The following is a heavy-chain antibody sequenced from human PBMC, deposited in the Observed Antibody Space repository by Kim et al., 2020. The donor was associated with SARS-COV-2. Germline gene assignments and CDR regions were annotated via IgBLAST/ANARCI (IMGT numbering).Heavy chain of an antibody. CDR2: ITGSGDNT. J-gene: IGHJ4*02. V-gene: IGHV3-23*01. Sequence: GGSLRLSCAASGFTFSDHAISWVRRAPGKGLELVSSITGSGDNTYYTDSVRGRFTLSRDNSKNMVDLQMSSLRAEDTARYYCVRGSVIPDYCGQGNLVT. D-gene: IGHD2-2*02. CDR1: GFTFSDHA. CDR3: VRGSVIPDY.